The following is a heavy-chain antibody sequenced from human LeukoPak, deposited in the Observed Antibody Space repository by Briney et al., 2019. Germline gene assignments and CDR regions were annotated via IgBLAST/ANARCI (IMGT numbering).Heavy chain of an antibody. Sequence: PGGTLRLSCTASGLTFCDDAMSWVRQGPGEGVGWVGVIRSKAYGGTTEYAACVKGRFTITRDESKSIAYLKMNRLKTEDTAVYYCTREDDSNAFDIWGQGTMVTVSS. V-gene: IGHV3-49*04. J-gene: IGHJ3*02. CDR2: IRSKAYGGTT. CDR3: TREDDSNAFDI. CDR1: GLTFCDDA. D-gene: IGHD2-15*01.